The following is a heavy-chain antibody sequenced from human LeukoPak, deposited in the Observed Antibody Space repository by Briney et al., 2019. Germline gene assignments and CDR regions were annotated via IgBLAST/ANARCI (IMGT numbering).Heavy chain of an antibody. Sequence: ASVKVSCKASGYTFTSYGISWVRQAPGQGLEWMGWISAYNGNTNYAQKLQGRVTMTTDTSTSTAYMELRSLRSDDTAVYYCARETPPSIVALTGRKFWFDPWGQGTLVTVSS. CDR3: ARETPPSIVALTGRKFWFDP. CDR2: ISAYNGNT. CDR1: GYTFTSYG. V-gene: IGHV1-18*01. D-gene: IGHD6-6*01. J-gene: IGHJ5*02.